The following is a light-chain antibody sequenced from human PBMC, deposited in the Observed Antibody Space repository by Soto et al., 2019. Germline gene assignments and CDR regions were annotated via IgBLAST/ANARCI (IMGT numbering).Light chain of an antibody. CDR1: TGAVTSGHY. V-gene: IGLV7-46*01. CDR3: LLSYSGARVV. CDR2: DTS. J-gene: IGLJ2*01. Sequence: QAVVTQEPSLTVSPGGTVTLTRGSSTGAVTSGHYPYWFQQKPGQAPRTLIYDTSNKHSWTPARFSGSLLGGKAAPTLSGAQPEDEAEYYCLLSYSGARVVFGGGTQLTVL.